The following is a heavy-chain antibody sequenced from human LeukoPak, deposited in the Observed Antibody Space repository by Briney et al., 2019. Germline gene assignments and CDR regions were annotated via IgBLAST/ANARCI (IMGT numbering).Heavy chain of an antibody. CDR2: IKQDGSDK. V-gene: IGHV3-7*01. D-gene: IGHD1-14*01. CDR3: AREVWGPEY. CDR1: GFTFTKYW. Sequence: GGSLRLSCAASGFTFTKYWMTWVRQAPGKGLEWVGNIKQDGSDKNYMDSVKGRFTISRDNTKNSVYLQMSSLRAEDTAVYYCAREVWGPEYWGQGTMVTVSS. J-gene: IGHJ4*02.